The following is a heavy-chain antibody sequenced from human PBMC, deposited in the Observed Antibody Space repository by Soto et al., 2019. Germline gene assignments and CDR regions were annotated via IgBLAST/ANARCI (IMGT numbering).Heavy chain of an antibody. Sequence: EVQLVESGGGLIQPGGSLRLSCAASGFTVSSNYMSWVRQAPGKGLEWVSVIYSGGSTYYADSVKGRFTISRDNSKNTLYLQMNSLRDEDTAVYYCARDESSGYYPSWYFDLWGRGTLVTVSS. CDR1: GFTVSSNY. D-gene: IGHD3-22*01. J-gene: IGHJ2*01. CDR3: ARDESSGYYPSWYFDL. V-gene: IGHV3-53*01. CDR2: IYSGGST.